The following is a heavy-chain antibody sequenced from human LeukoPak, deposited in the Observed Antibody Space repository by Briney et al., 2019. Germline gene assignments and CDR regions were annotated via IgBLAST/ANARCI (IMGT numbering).Heavy chain of an antibody. CDR2: IHYSGFS. D-gene: IGHD7-27*01. CDR1: GGSISSYY. V-gene: IGHV4-59*08. Sequence: SETLSLTCTVSGGSISSYYWSWIRQPPGKGLEWIGYIHYSGFSNYNPSLKSRVTISVDTSKNQFSLKLSSVTAADTAVYYCARLRMGMGSVDYWGQGTLVTVSS. CDR3: ARLRMGMGSVDY. J-gene: IGHJ4*02.